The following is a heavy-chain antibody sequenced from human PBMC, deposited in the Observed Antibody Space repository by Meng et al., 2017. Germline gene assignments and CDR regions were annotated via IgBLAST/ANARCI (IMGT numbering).Heavy chain of an antibody. CDR2: INHSGST. Sequence: GSLRLSCAVYGGSFSGYYWSWIRQPPGKGLEWIGEINHSGSTNYNPSLKSRVTISVDTSKNQFSLKLSSVTAADTAVYYCARGSVLLWFGELLGFDYWGQGTLVTVSS. J-gene: IGHJ4*02. V-gene: IGHV4-34*01. CDR1: GGSFSGYY. CDR3: ARGSVLLWFGELLGFDY. D-gene: IGHD3-10*01.